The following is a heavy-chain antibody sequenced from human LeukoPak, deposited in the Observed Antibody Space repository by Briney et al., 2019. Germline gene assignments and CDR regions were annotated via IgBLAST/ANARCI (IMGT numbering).Heavy chain of an antibody. V-gene: IGHV3-21*01. J-gene: IGHJ4*02. D-gene: IGHD1-26*01. CDR3: AREFAGSASGAGY. CDR1: GFTFSSYS. Sequence: GGSLRLSCAASGFTFSSYSMNWVCQAPGKGLEWVSSMSVSSGLIYYADSVKGRFTISRGNAKSSLYLQMNRLRVEDTAVYYCAREFAGSASGAGYWGQGTLVTVSS. CDR2: MSVSSGLI.